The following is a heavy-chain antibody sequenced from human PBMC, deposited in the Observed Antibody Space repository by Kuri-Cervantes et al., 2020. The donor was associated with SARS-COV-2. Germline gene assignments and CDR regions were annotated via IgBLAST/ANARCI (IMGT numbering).Heavy chain of an antibody. V-gene: IGHV4-59*01. CDR3: ARESPFG. D-gene: IGHD2/OR15-2a*01. CDR1: GGSISNYY. J-gene: IGHJ4*02. Sequence: ESLKISCTVSGGSISNYYWSWIRQPPGKGLEWIGNVFYSGSTNYNPSLKSRVAISLNTSASQFSLKVTSVTAADTAVYSCARESPFGWGQGTLVTVSS. CDR2: VFYSGST.